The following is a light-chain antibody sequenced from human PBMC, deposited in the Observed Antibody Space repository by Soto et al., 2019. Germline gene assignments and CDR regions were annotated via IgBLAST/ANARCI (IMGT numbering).Light chain of an antibody. V-gene: IGLV1-40*01. CDR3: QSYDSSLSAWV. CDR1: SSTIGAGYD. Sequence: QLVLTQPPSVSGAPGQRVTISCTGSSSTIGAGYDVHWYQQLPGTAPKLLVYGYNNRPSGVPDRFSVSKSGTSASLTITGLQTEDEADYYCQSYDSSLSAWVFGGGTKLTVL. J-gene: IGLJ2*01. CDR2: GYN.